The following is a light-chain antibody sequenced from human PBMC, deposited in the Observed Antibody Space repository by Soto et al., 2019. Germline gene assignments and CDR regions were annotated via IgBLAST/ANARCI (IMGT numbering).Light chain of an antibody. CDR1: QSVSSSY. V-gene: IGKV3-20*01. Sequence: EIVLTPSPGTLSLSPGERASLSCMASQSVSSSYVAWYEQKPGQAPSLLIYGASSRTTGIPHRFSGSGSGRDVIPTISSLQPQDFAVDYCQQYDSTTRTFGQGTKVDI. CDR3: QQYDSTTRT. CDR2: GAS. J-gene: IGKJ1*01.